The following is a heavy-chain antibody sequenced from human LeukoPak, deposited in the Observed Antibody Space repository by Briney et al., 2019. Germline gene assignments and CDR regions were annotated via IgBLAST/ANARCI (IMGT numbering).Heavy chain of an antibody. Sequence: ASVKVSCKASGYTLTNYYMHWVRQAPGQGLEWMGIINPSAGSTSYAQKFQGRVTMTRDTSTNTVYMELSSLRSEDTAVYYCARGRGSRDAFDIWGQGTMVTVSS. J-gene: IGHJ3*02. D-gene: IGHD1-26*01. CDR1: GYTLTNYY. V-gene: IGHV1-46*01. CDR2: INPSAGST. CDR3: ARGRGSRDAFDI.